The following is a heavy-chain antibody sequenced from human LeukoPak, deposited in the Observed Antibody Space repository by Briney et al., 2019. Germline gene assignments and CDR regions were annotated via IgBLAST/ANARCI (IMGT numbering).Heavy chain of an antibody. CDR3: ASCITAAGRVNCHYMDV. CDR1: GGTFSSSA. CDR2: IIPIFATA. J-gene: IGHJ6*03. V-gene: IGHV1-69*13. Sequence: GASVKVSCKASGGTFSSSAITWARQAPGQGLEWMGGIIPIFATADYAQKFQGRVTINADESTSTAYMELSSPRSEDTAMYYCASCITAAGRVNCHYMDVWGKGTTVTISS. D-gene: IGHD6-13*01.